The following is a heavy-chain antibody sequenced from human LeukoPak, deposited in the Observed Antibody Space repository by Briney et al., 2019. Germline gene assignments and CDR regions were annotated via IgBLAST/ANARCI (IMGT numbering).Heavy chain of an antibody. CDR2: IKQDGSEK. CDR1: GFTFSSYW. CDR3: ARPRGCGSARCNNFDY. J-gene: IGHJ4*02. V-gene: IGHV3-7*01. Sequence: GGSLRLSCAASGFTFSSYWMSWVRQAPGKGLEWVANIKQDGSEKYYVDSVKGRFTISRDSTKKSLYLQLNSLRPEDSAVYYCARPRGCGSARCNNFDYWGQGTLVTVSS. D-gene: IGHD2-2*01.